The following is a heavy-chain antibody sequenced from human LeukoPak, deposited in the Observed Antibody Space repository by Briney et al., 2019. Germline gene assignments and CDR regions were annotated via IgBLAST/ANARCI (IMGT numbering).Heavy chain of an antibody. CDR3: ARDYWWNYNY. V-gene: IGHV3-30-3*01. CDR2: ISKDGSDK. D-gene: IGHD1-7*01. CDR1: GFTFSDYA. Sequence: GGSLRLSCAASGFTFSDYAMHWVRQAPGKGLEWVAVISKDGSDKYYPGSVRGRFTISRDNSKITNYLQMDSLRAEDTAIYYCARDYWWNYNYWGQGTLVTVSS. J-gene: IGHJ4*02.